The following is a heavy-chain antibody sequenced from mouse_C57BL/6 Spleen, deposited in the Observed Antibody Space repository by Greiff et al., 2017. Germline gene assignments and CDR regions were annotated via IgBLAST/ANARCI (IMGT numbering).Heavy chain of an antibody. J-gene: IGHJ1*03. CDR2: IDPEDGET. D-gene: IGHD1-1*01. Sequence: EVKLQESGAELVKPGASVKLSCTASGFNIKDYYMHWVKQRTEQGLEWIGRIDPEDGETKYAPKFQGKATITADTSSNTAYLQLSSLTSEDTAVYYCARLVTTVVYFDVWGTGTTVTVSS. CDR3: ARLVTTVVYFDV. CDR1: GFNIKDYY. V-gene: IGHV14-2*01.